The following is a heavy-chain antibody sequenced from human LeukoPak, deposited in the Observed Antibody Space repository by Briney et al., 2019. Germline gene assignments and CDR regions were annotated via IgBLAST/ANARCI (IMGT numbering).Heavy chain of an antibody. CDR2: TSSSSSTI. Sequence: GGSLRLSCAASGFTFSTYSMNWVRQAPGKGLEWVSYTSSSSSTIYYADSVKGRFTISRDNAKNSLYLQMNSLRAEDTAVYYCARGSTYYDSSGQVPFDYWGQGTLVTVSS. CDR3: ARGSTYYDSSGQVPFDY. J-gene: IGHJ4*02. V-gene: IGHV3-48*01. CDR1: GFTFSTYS. D-gene: IGHD3-22*01.